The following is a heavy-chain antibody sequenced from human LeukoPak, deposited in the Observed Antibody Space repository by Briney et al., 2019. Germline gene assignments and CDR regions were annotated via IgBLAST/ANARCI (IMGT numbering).Heavy chain of an antibody. CDR3: AREGIAAAAYLDC. D-gene: IGHD6-13*01. CDR1: GFTVSSNY. V-gene: IGHV3-66*01. Sequence: TGGSPRLSCAASGFTVSSNYMSWVRQAPGKGLEWVSVIYSGGSTYYADSVKGRFTISRDNSKNTLYLQMNSLRAEDTAVYYCAREGIAAAAYLDCWGQGTLVTVSS. J-gene: IGHJ4*02. CDR2: IYSGGST.